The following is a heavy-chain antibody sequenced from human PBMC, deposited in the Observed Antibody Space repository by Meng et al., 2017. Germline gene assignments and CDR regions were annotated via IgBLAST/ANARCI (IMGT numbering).Heavy chain of an antibody. V-gene: IGHV3-21*04. Sequence: SSYIYYADSVKGRFTISRDNAKNSLYLQMNSLRAEDTAVYYCARVPLSYYYDSSGYYYYFDYWGQGTLVTVSS. D-gene: IGHD3-22*01. CDR3: ARVPLSYYYDSSGYYYYFDY. CDR2: SSYI. J-gene: IGHJ4*02.